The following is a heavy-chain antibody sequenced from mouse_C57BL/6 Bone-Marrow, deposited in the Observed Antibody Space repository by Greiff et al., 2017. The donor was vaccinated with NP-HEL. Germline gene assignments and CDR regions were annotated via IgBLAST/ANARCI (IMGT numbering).Heavy chain of an antibody. Sequence: VKVVESGPELVKPGASVKISCKASGYAFSSSWMNWVKQRPGKGLEWIGRIYPGDGDTNYNGKFKGKATLTADKSSSTAYMQLSSLTSEDSAVYFCARGGSDYYGSSNAMDYWGQGTSVTVSS. J-gene: IGHJ4*01. CDR2: IYPGDGDT. D-gene: IGHD1-1*01. V-gene: IGHV1-82*01. CDR3: ARGGSDYYGSSNAMDY. CDR1: GYAFSSSW.